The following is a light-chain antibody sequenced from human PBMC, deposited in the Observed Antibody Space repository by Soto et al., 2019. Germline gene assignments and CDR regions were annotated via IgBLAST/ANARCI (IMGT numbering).Light chain of an antibody. CDR3: QQRSNWLSIT. Sequence: EIVLTQSPATLSLSPGERATHSCRDSLSVSCYLAWYQQKPGQAPRLLIYDASNRASGIPARFSGSGSGTDFTLSISSLEPEDFAVYYCQQRSNWLSITFGQGTRLEIK. V-gene: IGKV3-11*01. CDR1: LSVSCY. CDR2: DAS. J-gene: IGKJ5*01.